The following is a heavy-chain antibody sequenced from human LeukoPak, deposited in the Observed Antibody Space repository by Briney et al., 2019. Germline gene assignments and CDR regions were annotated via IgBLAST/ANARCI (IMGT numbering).Heavy chain of an antibody. Sequence: ASVKVSCKASGYTFTSYDINWVRQATGQGLEWMGWMNPNSGNTGYAQKFQGRVTMTRNTSISTAYMELGSLRSEDTAVYYCARGRRDYGGKPLSYWGQGTLVTVSS. D-gene: IGHD4-23*01. V-gene: IGHV1-8*01. J-gene: IGHJ4*02. CDR2: MNPNSGNT. CDR1: GYTFTSYD. CDR3: ARGRRDYGGKPLSY.